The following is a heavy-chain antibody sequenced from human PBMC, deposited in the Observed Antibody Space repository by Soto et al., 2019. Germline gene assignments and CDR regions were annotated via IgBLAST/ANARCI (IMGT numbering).Heavy chain of an antibody. V-gene: IGHV1-58*02. D-gene: IGHD2-21*01. CDR3: AAGHIPGSYYYYMDV. CDR1: GFTFTSSA. J-gene: IGHJ6*03. CDR2: IVVGSGNT. Sequence: GASVKVSCKASGFTFTSSAMQRVRQARGQRLEWIGWIVVGSGNTNYAQKFQERVTITRDMSTSTAYMELSSLRSEDTAVYYCAAGHIPGSYYYYMDVWGKGTTVTVSS.